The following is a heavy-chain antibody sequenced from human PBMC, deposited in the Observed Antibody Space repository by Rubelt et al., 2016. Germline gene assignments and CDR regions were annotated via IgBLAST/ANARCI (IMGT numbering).Heavy chain of an antibody. D-gene: IGHD2-2*01. CDR2: ISWNSGSI. Sequence: GISWNSGSIGYADSVKGRFTISRDNSKNTLYLQMNSLRAEDTAVYYCARGRSPVVVPAANPIDYWGQGTLVTVSS. CDR3: ARGRSPVVVPAANPIDY. V-gene: IGHV3-9*01. J-gene: IGHJ4*02.